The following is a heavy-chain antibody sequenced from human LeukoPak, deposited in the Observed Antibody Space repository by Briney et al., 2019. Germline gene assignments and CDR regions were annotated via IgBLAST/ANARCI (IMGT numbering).Heavy chain of an antibody. V-gene: IGHV3-53*01. CDR2: LYSGSDT. CDR3: ARVGDHFHWYLDL. Sequence: GGSLRLSCAASGFTVSTNYMNWVRQTPGKGLEWVSILYSGSDTYYADSVKGRFTISRDSSKNILSLQMNNLRAEDTAVYYCARVGDHFHWYLDLWGRGTLVTVSS. CDR1: GFTVSTNY. D-gene: IGHD3-10*01. J-gene: IGHJ2*01.